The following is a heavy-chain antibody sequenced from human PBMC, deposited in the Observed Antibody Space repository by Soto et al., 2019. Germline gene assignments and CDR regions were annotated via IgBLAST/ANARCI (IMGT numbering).Heavy chain of an antibody. V-gene: IGHV1-69*01. CDR1: GGTFSSYA. CDR2: IIPIFGTA. Sequence: QVQLVQSGAEVKKPGSSVKVSCKASGGTFSSYAISWVRQAPGQGLEWMGGIIPIFGTANYAQKFQGRVTITADESTSTAYMELSSLRSEDTAVYYCAVDSQGSAVAGTILEYFQHWGQGTLVTVSS. CDR3: AVDSQGSAVAGTILEYFQH. D-gene: IGHD6-19*01. J-gene: IGHJ1*01.